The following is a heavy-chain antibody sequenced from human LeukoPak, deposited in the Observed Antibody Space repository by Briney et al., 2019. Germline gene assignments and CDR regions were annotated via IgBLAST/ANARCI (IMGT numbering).Heavy chain of an antibody. J-gene: IGHJ4*02. D-gene: IGHD3-22*01. Sequence: PGGSLRLSCAASGFTFSSYSMNWVRQAPGEGLEWVSYISSSSSNIYYADSVKGRFTISRDNAKNSLYLQMNSLRVEDTAVYYCAREPHYYDSSGLYRAAGYWGQGTLVTVSS. CDR3: AREPHYYDSSGLYRAAGY. CDR1: GFTFSSYS. V-gene: IGHV3-48*04. CDR2: ISSSSSNI.